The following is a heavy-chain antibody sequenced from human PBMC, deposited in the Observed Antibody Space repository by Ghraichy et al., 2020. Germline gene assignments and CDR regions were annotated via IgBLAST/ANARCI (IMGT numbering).Heavy chain of an antibody. V-gene: IGHV4-59*01. D-gene: IGHD6-13*01. Sequence: ESLNISCTVSGASISDSYWSWIRQPPGQGLELIGYIHYSGYTSYSPSLKSRVTISVDTSKNHFSLKLSSVTAADTAVYYCARALVAAARRVRFDPWGRGTLVTVSS. J-gene: IGHJ5*02. CDR2: IHYSGYT. CDR3: ARALVAAARRVRFDP. CDR1: GASISDSY.